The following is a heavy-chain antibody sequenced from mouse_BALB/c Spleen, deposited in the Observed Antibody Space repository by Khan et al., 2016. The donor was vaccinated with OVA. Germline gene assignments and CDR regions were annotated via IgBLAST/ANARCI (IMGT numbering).Heavy chain of an antibody. CDR2: ISYSGST. D-gene: IGHD4-1*01. Sequence: EVQLQESGPGLVKPSQSLSLTCTVTGYSITSDYAWNWIRQFPGNKLEWMGYISYSGSTTYNPYLKSRISITRDTSKNQFFLQLNSVTTEDTATYYCASELGRYYAMDYWGQGTSVTVSS. CDR1: GYSITSDYA. CDR3: ASELGRYYAMDY. J-gene: IGHJ4*01. V-gene: IGHV3-2*02.